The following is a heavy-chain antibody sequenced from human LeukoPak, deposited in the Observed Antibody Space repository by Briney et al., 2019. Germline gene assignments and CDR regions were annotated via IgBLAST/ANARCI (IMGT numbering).Heavy chain of an antibody. J-gene: IGHJ4*02. CDR3: ATESSLSN. CDR1: GFTFRTYA. Sequence: GRSLRLSCVASGFTFRTYAMDWVRQAPGKGLEWVGDISYDGGYASYAAAVRDRFTISRDNSKNTLFLQINSLRPEDAAVYYCATESSLSNWGQGTLVTVSS. CDR2: ISYDGGYA. V-gene: IGHV3-30*04.